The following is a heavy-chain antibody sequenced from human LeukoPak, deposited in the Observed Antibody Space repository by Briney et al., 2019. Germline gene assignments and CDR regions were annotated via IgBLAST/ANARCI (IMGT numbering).Heavy chain of an antibody. J-gene: IGHJ6*03. V-gene: IGHV3-33*01. D-gene: IGHD1-14*01. Sequence: PGGSLRLSCAASGFTFSSCGMHWVRQAPGKGPEWVAVIWYDGSNKYYADSVKGRFTISRDTSKNTLYLQMNSLRAEDTAVYYCARAGNYYYYHMDVWGKGATVTVSS. CDR1: GFTFSSCG. CDR3: ARAGNYYYYHMDV. CDR2: IWYDGSNK.